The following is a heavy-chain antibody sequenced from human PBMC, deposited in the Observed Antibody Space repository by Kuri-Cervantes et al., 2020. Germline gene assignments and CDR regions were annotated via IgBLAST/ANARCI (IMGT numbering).Heavy chain of an antibody. D-gene: IGHD5-12*01. J-gene: IGHJ4*02. CDR2: INHSGST. Sequence: SETLSLTCAVYGGSFSGYYWSWSRQPPGTGLEWNGEINHSGSTNYNPSLKSRVTISVDTSKNQFSLKLSSVTAAATAVYYCASGGGYDWHRPVDYWGQGTLVTVSS. CDR3: ASGGGYDWHRPVDY. CDR1: GGSFSGYY. V-gene: IGHV4-34*01.